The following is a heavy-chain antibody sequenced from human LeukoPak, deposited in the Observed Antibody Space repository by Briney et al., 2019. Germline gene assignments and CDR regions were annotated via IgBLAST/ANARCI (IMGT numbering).Heavy chain of an antibody. CDR2: IYPGDSDT. J-gene: IGHJ4*02. V-gene: IGHV5-51*01. CDR3: ARAPGGYSSGWYDPIDY. D-gene: IGHD6-19*01. CDR1: GYSFTSYW. Sequence: GESLKISCQASGYSFTSYWIGWVRQMPGKGLEWMGIIYPGDSDTRYSPSFQGQVTISADKSISTAYLQWSSLKASDTAMYYCARAPGGYSSGWYDPIDYWGQGTLVTVSS.